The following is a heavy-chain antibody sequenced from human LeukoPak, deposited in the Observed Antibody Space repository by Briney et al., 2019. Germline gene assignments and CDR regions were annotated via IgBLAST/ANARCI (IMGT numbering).Heavy chain of an antibody. CDR2: INPNSGGT. V-gene: IGHV1-2*02. Sequence: GASVKVSCKASGYTLTGYYIHWVRQAPGQGLEWMGWINPNSGGTNYAQKFQGRVTMTRDTSISTAYMELSRLRSDDTAVYYCAQDYVTVTKFFPDAFDIWGQGTMVTVS. CDR3: AQDYVTVTKFFPDAFDI. CDR1: GYTLTGYY. J-gene: IGHJ3*02. D-gene: IGHD4-17*01.